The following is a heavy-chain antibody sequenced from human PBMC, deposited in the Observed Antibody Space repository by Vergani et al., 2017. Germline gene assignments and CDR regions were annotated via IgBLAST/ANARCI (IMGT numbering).Heavy chain of an antibody. Sequence: EVQLLESGGGLVQPGGSRRLSCAGAGFTFDTYTMAYVRQAPGKGLEWVATISSGGGDIFYADSVKGRFTISRDNSKNTLFLQMNSLKDEDTAVYYCTTAWSLYYLHCEYFQDWGRGTLISVSS. V-gene: IGHV3-23*01. J-gene: IGHJ1*01. CDR2: ISSGGGDI. CDR1: GFTFDTYT. CDR3: TTAWSLYYLHCEYFQD. D-gene: IGHD3-10*01.